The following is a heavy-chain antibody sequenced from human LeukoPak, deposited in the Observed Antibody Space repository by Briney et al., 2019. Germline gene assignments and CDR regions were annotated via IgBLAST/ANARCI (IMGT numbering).Heavy chain of an antibody. CDR1: GGSISSSDW. Sequence: SETLSLTCAVSGGSISSSDWWSWVRQSPGKGLEWIGEIYHSGSTNYIPSLKSRVTISIDKSKNQFSLKLSSVTAADTAVYYCAGGSGYAFEYWGQGTLVTVSS. CDR3: AGGSGYAFEY. V-gene: IGHV4-4*02. D-gene: IGHD5-12*01. CDR2: IYHSGST. J-gene: IGHJ4*02.